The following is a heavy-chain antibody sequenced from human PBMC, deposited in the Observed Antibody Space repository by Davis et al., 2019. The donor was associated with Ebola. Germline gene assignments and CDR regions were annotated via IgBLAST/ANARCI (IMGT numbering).Heavy chain of an antibody. CDR1: GYTFISYG. V-gene: IGHV1-18*01. J-gene: IGHJ4*02. CDR2: ISGYNGNT. D-gene: IGHD5-24*01. CDR3: AREMAPSYFDY. Sequence: AASVKVSCKASGYTFISYGISWVRQAPGQGLEWMGWISGYNGNTKYAQKFQGRVTMTTDTSTSTAYMELRSLRADDTAVYFCAREMAPSYFDYWGQGTLVTVSS.